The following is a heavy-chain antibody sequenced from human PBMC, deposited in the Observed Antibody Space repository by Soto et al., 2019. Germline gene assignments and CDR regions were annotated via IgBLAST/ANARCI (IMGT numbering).Heavy chain of an antibody. Sequence: GGSLRLSCAASGFTFSDYYMSWIRQAPGKGLEWVSYISSSGSTIYYADSVKGRFTISRDNAKNSLYLQMNSLRAEDTAVYYCARYYGPSYYYYYMDVWGKGTTVTVSS. V-gene: IGHV3-11*01. CDR3: ARYYGPSYYYYYMDV. CDR1: GFTFSDYY. CDR2: ISSSGSTI. D-gene: IGHD3-3*01. J-gene: IGHJ6*03.